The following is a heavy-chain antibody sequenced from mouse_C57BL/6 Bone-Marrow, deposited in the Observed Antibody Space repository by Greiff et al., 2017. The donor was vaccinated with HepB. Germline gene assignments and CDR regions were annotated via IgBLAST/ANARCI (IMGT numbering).Heavy chain of an antibody. CDR1: GYTFTDYE. V-gene: IGHV1-15*01. CDR2: IDPETGGT. J-gene: IGHJ1*03. CDR3: TRKRDRGYWYFDV. Sequence: VQLQESGAELVRPGASVTLSCKASGYTFTDYEMHWVKQTPVHGLEWIGAIDPETGGTAYNQKFKGKAILTADKSSSTAYMELRSLTSEDSAVYYCTRKRDRGYWYFDVWGTGTTVTVSS.